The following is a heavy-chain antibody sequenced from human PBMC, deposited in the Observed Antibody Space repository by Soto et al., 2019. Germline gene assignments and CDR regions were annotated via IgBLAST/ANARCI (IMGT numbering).Heavy chain of an antibody. V-gene: IGHV3-23*01. J-gene: IGHJ6*02. Sequence: EVQLLESGGGLVQPGGSLRLSCAASGFTFSSYDMSWVRQAPGKGLEWVSAVSGSGGSTYYADSVKGRFTISRDNSKNTLYLQMNSLRXXXTAVYYCAKDRRGVMDVWGQGTTVTVS. CDR2: VSGSGGST. D-gene: IGHD3-10*01. CDR1: GFTFSSYD. CDR3: AKDRRGVMDV.